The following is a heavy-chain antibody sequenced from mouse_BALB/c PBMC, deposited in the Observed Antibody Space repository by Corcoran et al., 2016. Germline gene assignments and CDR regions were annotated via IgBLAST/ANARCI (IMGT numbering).Heavy chain of an antibody. CDR1: GYSFTGYY. CDR2: ISCFNGAT. V-gene: IGHV1S34*01. D-gene: IGHD2-4*01. J-gene: IGHJ4*01. CDR3: ARGWDYDVYYPLDY. Sequence: LVKTEASVKISCKASGYSFTGYYIHWVKQSHGKSLDWIGYISCFNGATSYNQKFKAKATFSVETSSSTAYMQFNSLTSEDSAVYYCARGWDYDVYYPLDYWGQGTSVTVSS.